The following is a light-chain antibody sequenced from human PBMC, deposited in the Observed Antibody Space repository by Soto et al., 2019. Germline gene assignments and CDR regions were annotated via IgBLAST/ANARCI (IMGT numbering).Light chain of an antibody. Sequence: EIVLTQSPGILSLSPGERATLSCSASQSVSSNYFAWYQQKPGQAPSLLIYGTSIRATGIPDRFSGSGSGTDCTHTISSLESEDFAVYYCHQYGISLLTFGGGTKVEIK. CDR1: QSVSSNY. V-gene: IGKV3-20*01. J-gene: IGKJ4*01. CDR2: GTS. CDR3: HQYGISLLT.